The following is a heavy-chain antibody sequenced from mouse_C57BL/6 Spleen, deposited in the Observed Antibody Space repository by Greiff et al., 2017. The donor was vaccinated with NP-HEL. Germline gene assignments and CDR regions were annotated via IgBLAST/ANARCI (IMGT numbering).Heavy chain of an antibody. V-gene: IGHV5-16*01. CDR2: INYDGSST. CDR1: GFTFSDYY. J-gene: IGHJ3*01. D-gene: IGHD1-1*01. Sequence: EVMLVESEGGLVQPGRSMKLSCTASGFTFSDYYMAWVRQVPEKGLEWVANINYDGSSTYYLDSLKSRFIISRDNAKNILYLQMSSLKSEDTATYYCARDLGYYGSSPFAYWGQGTLVTVSA. CDR3: ARDLGYYGSSPFAY.